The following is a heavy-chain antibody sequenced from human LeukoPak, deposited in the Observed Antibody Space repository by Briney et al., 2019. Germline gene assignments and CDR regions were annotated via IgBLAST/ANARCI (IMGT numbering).Heavy chain of an antibody. Sequence: GGSLRLSCAASGFTFSSYWMSWVRQAPGKGREWVANIKQDGSEKYYVDSVKGRFTLSRDNAKNSLYLQMNSLRAEDTAVYYCARDAFVVVPAAIPYYFDYWGQGTLVTVSS. D-gene: IGHD2-2*02. CDR2: IKQDGSEK. V-gene: IGHV3-7*01. CDR3: ARDAFVVVPAAIPYYFDY. CDR1: GFTFSSYW. J-gene: IGHJ4*02.